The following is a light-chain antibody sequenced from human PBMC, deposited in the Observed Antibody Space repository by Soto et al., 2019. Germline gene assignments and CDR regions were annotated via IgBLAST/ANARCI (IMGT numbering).Light chain of an antibody. CDR1: SSDFGNYNL. J-gene: IGLJ1*01. CDR3: CSFTSSNTHV. CDR2: EVN. V-gene: IGLV2-23*02. Sequence: QSALTQPASVSGSPGQSITISCTGTSSDFGNYNLVSWYQQHPGKVPKLILFEVNKRPSGVSGRFSGSKSGNAASLTISGLKAEDEDDYYCCSFTSSNTHVFGTGTKLTVL.